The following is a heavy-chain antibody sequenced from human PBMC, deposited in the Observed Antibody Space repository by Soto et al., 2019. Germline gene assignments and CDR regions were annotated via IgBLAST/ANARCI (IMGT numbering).Heavy chain of an antibody. V-gene: IGHV1-46*03. CDR3: ARGGHVVVVTAAFDY. Sequence: QVQLVQSGAEVKKPGASVKVSCKASGNTFSNYYIHWVRQAPGQGLEWMGTINPSGGHTTYAQKFMGRVTMTRDTSTSTLDMELTSLRSEDTAVYYCARGGHVVVVTAAFDYWGQGTLVTVSS. D-gene: IGHD2-21*02. CDR1: GNTFSNYY. CDR2: INPSGGHT. J-gene: IGHJ4*02.